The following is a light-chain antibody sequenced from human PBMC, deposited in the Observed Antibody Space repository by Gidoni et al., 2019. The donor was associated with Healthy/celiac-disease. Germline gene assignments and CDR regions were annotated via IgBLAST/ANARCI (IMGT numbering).Light chain of an antibody. CDR1: QSISSY. J-gene: IGKJ3*01. CDR2: AAS. V-gene: IGKV1-39*01. Sequence: DIQITQSPSSLAASVGARVTITCRASQSISSYLNWYQQKPGKAPKLLIYAASSLQSGVPSRFSGSGSGTDFTLTISSLQPEDFATYYCQQSYSTPVFTFGPGTKVDIK. CDR3: QQSYSTPVFT.